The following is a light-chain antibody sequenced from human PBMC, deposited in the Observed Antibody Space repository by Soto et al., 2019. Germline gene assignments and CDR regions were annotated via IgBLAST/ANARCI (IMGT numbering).Light chain of an antibody. Sequence: QAVVTQPPSVSGAPGQSVTISCTGSSSNIGAGYDVHWYQQLPGTAPKLLIYGNSNRPSGVPDRFSGSKSGTSASLAITGLQAEDEADYYCQSYDSSVSKVVFGGGTKLTVL. CDR3: QSYDSSVSKVV. V-gene: IGLV1-40*01. J-gene: IGLJ2*01. CDR2: GNS. CDR1: SSNIGAGYD.